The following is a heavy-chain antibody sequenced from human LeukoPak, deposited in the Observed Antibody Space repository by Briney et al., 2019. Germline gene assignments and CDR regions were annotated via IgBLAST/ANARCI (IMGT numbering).Heavy chain of an antibody. CDR1: GFTVSSNY. CDR3: ATDTSVDAFDI. Sequence: GGSLRLSCAASGFTVSSNYMSWVRQAPGKGLEWMGGFDPEDGETIYAQKFQGRVTMTEDTSTDTAYMELSSLRSEDTAVYYCATDTSVDAFDIWGQGTMVAVSS. V-gene: IGHV1-24*01. J-gene: IGHJ3*02. CDR2: FDPEDGET.